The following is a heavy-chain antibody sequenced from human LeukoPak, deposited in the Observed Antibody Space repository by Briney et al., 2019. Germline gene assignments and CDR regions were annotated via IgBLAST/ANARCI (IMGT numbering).Heavy chain of an antibody. V-gene: IGHV3-23*01. CDR1: GFTFSSYA. CDR2: ISASGDST. D-gene: IGHD2-15*01. CDR3: AKTRGHCSGGSCYQDY. J-gene: IGHJ4*02. Sequence: PGGSLRLSCAASGFTFSSYAMSWVRQAPGKGLEWVSAISASGDSTYYADSVKGRFTISRDNSKNTLYLHMNSLRAEDTAVYYCAKTRGHCSGGSCYQDYWGQGTLVTVSS.